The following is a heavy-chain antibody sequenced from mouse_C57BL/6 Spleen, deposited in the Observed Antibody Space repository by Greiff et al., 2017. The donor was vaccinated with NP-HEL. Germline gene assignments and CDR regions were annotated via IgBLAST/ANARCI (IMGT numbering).Heavy chain of an antibody. CDR3: TMGGY. J-gene: IGHJ2*01. V-gene: IGHV1-15*01. CDR2: IDPETGGT. D-gene: IGHD2-3*01. CDR1: GYTFTDYE. Sequence: QVQLQQSGAELVRPGASVTLSCKASGYTFTDYEMHWVKQTPVHGLEWIGAIDPETGGTAYNQKFKGKVILTADKSSSTAYMELRSLTSEDSAVYYCTMGGYWGQGTTLTVSS.